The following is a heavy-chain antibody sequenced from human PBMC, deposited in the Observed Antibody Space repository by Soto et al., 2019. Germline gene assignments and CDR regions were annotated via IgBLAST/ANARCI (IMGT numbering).Heavy chain of an antibody. CDR1: GYTFTNYG. D-gene: IGHD6-6*01. CDR3: ARGRQLVVYFYYYMDV. V-gene: IGHV1-18*01. Sequence: ASVKVSCKASGYTFTNYGITWVRQAPGQGLEWMGWISAYNGNTHYTQRLQGRVTMTTDTSTSTAYMELRGLRSDDTAVYYCARGRQLVVYFYYYMDVWGKGATVTVSS. CDR2: ISAYNGNT. J-gene: IGHJ6*03.